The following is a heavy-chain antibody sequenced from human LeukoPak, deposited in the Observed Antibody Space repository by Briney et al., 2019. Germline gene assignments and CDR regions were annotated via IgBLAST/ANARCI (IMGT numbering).Heavy chain of an antibody. V-gene: IGHV4-39*01. CDR2: IYYSGST. CDR1: GGSISSSSYY. CDR3: ASLGYSYGYYYGMDV. D-gene: IGHD5-18*01. J-gene: IGHJ6*02. Sequence: PSETLSLTCTVSGGSISSSSYYWGWIRQPPGKGLEWIGSIYYSGSTCYNPSLKSRVTISVDTSKNQFSLKLSSVTAADTAVYYCASLGYSYGYYYGMDVWGQGTTVTVSS.